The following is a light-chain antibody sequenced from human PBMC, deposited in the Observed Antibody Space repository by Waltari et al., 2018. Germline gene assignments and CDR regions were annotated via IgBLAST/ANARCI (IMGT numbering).Light chain of an antibody. CDR2: DAS. CDR1: QSVSSQ. Sequence: EIVLTQSPATLSLSPGEGATLSCRASQSVSSQLVWYQQKRGQAPRLLFYDASNRATGIPARFSGSGSGTDFTLTISSLEPEDFAVYYCQQCNNSPPTFGQGTKVEIK. J-gene: IGKJ1*01. V-gene: IGKV3-11*01. CDR3: QQCNNSPPT.